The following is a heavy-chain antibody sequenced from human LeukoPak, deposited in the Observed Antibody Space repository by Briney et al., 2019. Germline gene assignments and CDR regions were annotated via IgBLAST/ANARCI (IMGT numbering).Heavy chain of an antibody. J-gene: IGHJ3*02. D-gene: IGHD2-15*01. CDR2: IYPGESDT. Sequence: GESLKISCRGPGNSFTSYWIGWVHQMPGKGLEWMGIIYPGESDTRFSPSFQGQVTIPADKSLSPAYLEWTSLKASDNAMYYCARRLGYCSGGSCKSAFDIWGQGTMVTVSS. CDR3: ARRLGYCSGGSCKSAFDI. CDR1: GNSFTSYW. V-gene: IGHV5-51*07.